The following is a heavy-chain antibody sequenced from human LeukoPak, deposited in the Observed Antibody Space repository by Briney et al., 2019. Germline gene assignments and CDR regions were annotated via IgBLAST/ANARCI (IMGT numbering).Heavy chain of an antibody. CDR2: IIPIFGTA. Sequence: SVKVSCKASGGTFSSYAISRVRQAPGQGLEWMGGIIPIFGTANYAQKFQGRVTITADESTSTAYMELSSLRSEDTAVYYCARAVTMVRGVIMYYFDYWGQGTLVTVSS. V-gene: IGHV1-69*13. J-gene: IGHJ4*02. CDR3: ARAVTMVRGVIMYYFDY. D-gene: IGHD3-10*01. CDR1: GGTFSSYA.